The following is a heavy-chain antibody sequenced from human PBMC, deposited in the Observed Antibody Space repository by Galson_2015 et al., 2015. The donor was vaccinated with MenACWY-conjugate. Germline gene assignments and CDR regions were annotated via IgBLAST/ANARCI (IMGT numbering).Heavy chain of an antibody. CDR3: ANSPHFHYHSSGFFDN. Sequence: SLRLSCAASGLTFSNYAMSWVRQAPGKGLEWVSTISGSGGSTYHAVSAKDRFIISRDNSKNTMYLQMNSLRAEDTAVYYCANSPHFHYHSSGFFDNWGQGTLVTVSS. J-gene: IGHJ4*02. D-gene: IGHD3-22*01. CDR2: ISGSGGST. V-gene: IGHV3-23*01. CDR1: GLTFSNYA.